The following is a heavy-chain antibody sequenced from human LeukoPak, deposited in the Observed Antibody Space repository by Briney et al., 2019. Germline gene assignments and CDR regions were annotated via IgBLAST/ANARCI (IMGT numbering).Heavy chain of an antibody. D-gene: IGHD3-22*01. J-gene: IGHJ3*01. CDR1: GFTFSNYW. Sequence: GGSLRLSCAASGFTFSNYWMSWVRQAPGKGLEWVANINQDGSTKYYVDSVKGRFTISRDNAKNTLFLQMNSLRTEDTAVYYCASWSRGEGSGYSRVAFDVWGHGTMVTVSS. CDR3: ASWSRGEGSGYSRVAFDV. V-gene: IGHV3-7*01. CDR2: INQDGSTK.